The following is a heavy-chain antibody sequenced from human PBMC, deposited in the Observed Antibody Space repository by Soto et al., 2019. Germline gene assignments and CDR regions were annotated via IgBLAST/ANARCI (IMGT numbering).Heavy chain of an antibody. CDR3: AREGYSSACDY. V-gene: IGHV1-3*01. Sequence: ASVKVSCKASGYTFTRYVIHWVRQAPGQRLEWMGWINAGNGDTKYSQKFQGRVTITRDTSASTAYMELSSLRSEDTAVYYCAREGYSSACDYWGQGTLVTVSS. CDR1: GYTFTRYV. CDR2: INAGNGDT. J-gene: IGHJ4*02. D-gene: IGHD6-19*01.